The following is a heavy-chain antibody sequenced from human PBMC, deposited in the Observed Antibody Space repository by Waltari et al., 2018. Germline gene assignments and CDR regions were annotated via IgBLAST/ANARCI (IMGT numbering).Heavy chain of an antibody. J-gene: IGHJ5*01. CDR2: ITGRGGRP. CDR3: AKDITPASGRISPFDS. V-gene: IGHV3-23*01. D-gene: IGHD1-26*01. Sequence: EVQLLESGGDLVQPGGSLRLSCAASGFTFSSYAMSWVRQAPGQGLERGASITGRGGRPVYADAVRGRFTISRDNPKSTLFLQMNSLRAEDTAVFYCAKDITPASGRISPFDSWGQGTLVTVSS. CDR1: GFTFSSYA.